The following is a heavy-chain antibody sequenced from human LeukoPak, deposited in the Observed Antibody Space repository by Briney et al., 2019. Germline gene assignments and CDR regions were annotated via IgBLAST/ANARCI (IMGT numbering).Heavy chain of an antibody. J-gene: IGHJ4*02. CDR2: INPNSGGT. CDR1: GYTFTGYY. D-gene: IGHD3-22*01. CDR3: ARIPYYYDSSGYYEFDY. Sequence: ASVKVSCKASGYTFTGYYMHWVRQAPGQGLEWMGGINPNSGGTNYAQKFQGRVTMTRDTSISTAYMELSRLRADDTAVYYCARIPYYYDSSGYYEFDYWGQGTLVTVSS. V-gene: IGHV1-2*02.